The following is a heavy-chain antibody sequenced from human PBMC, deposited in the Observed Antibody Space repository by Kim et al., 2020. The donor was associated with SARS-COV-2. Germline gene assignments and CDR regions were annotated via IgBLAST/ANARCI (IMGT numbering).Heavy chain of an antibody. J-gene: IGHJ6*02. Sequence: GGSLRLSCAASGFTFSSYSMNWVRQAPGKGLEWVSSISSSSSYIYYADSVKGRFTISRDNAKNSLYLQMNSLSAEDTAVYYCARDKIVVVPAANYYYYGMDVWGQGTTVTVSS. CDR3: ARDKIVVVPAANYYYYGMDV. V-gene: IGHV3-21*01. CDR2: ISSSSSYI. D-gene: IGHD2-2*01. CDR1: GFTFSSYS.